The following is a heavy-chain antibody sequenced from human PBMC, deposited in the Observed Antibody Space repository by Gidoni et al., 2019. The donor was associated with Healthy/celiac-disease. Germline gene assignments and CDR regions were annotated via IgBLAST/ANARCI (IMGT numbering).Heavy chain of an antibody. CDR1: GFPFSSYA. CDR3: AKVGRGGDYVVY. D-gene: IGHD3-10*01. J-gene: IGHJ4*02. Sequence: EVQLLESGGGLVQPGGSRRLSWSASGFPFSSYAMIWVRQAPGKGLGWVSAISGSGGSTYYADSVKGRFTISRDNSKNTLYLQMNSLRAEDTAVYYCAKVGRGGDYVVYWGQGTLVTVSS. CDR2: ISGSGGST. V-gene: IGHV3-23*01.